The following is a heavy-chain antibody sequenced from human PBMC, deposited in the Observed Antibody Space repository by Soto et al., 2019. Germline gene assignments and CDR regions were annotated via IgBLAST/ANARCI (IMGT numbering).Heavy chain of an antibody. V-gene: IGHV3-48*01. CDR3: ARDAPPDDC. Sequence: GGSLRLSCAASGFTFSSYSMNWVRQAPGKGLEWVSYISSSSSTIYYADSVKGRFTISRGNAKNSLYLQMNSLRAEDTAVYYCARDAPPDDCWGQGTLVTISS. J-gene: IGHJ4*01. CDR2: ISSSSSTI. CDR1: GFTFSSYS.